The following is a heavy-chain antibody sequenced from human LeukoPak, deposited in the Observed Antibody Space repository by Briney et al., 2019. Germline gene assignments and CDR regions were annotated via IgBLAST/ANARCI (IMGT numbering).Heavy chain of an antibody. V-gene: IGHV1-69*04. J-gene: IGHJ6*02. Sequence: GASVKVSCKASGGTFSSYAISWVRQAPRQGLEWMGRIIPILGIANYAQKFQGRVTITADKSTSTAYMELSSLRSEDTAVYYCARDYYDSSGYPYYYYGMDVWGQGTTVTVSS. CDR3: ARDYYDSSGYPYYYYGMDV. CDR2: IIPILGIA. CDR1: GGTFSSYA. D-gene: IGHD3-22*01.